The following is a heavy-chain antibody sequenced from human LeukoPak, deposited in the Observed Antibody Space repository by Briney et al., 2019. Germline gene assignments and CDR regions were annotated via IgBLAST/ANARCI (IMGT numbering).Heavy chain of an antibody. CDR1: GYTFTGYY. CDR2: INPNSGGT. CDR3: ARLGGGQYSSSWYYFDY. J-gene: IGHJ4*02. V-gene: IGHV1-2*04. D-gene: IGHD6-13*01. Sequence: GASVKVSCKASGYTFTGYYMHWVRQAPGQGLEWMGWINPNSGGTNYAQKFQGWVTMTRDTSISTAYMELSRLRSDDTAVYYCARLGGGQYSSSWYYFDYWGQGTLVTVSS.